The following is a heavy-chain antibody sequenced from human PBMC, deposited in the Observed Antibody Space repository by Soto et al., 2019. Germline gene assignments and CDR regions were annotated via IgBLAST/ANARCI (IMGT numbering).Heavy chain of an antibody. D-gene: IGHD1-1*01. CDR1: GFTFSSYS. V-gene: IGHV3-21*01. CDR2: ISSSSSYI. Sequence: GGSLRLSCAASGFTFSSYSMNWVRQAPGKGLEWVSSISSSSSYIYYAGSMKGRFTISRDNAKNSLYLQMNSLRAEDTAVYYCVRSPQLYYFDYWGQGTLVTVSS. J-gene: IGHJ4*02. CDR3: VRSPQLYYFDY.